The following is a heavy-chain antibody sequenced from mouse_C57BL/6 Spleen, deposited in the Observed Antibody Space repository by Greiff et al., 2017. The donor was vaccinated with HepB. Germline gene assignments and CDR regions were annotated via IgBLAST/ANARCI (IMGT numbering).Heavy chain of an antibody. CDR2: INPNNGGT. Sequence: VQLQQPGAELVKPGASVKMSCKASGYTFTDYYMNWVKQSHGKSLEWIGDINPNNGGTSYNQKFKGKATLTVDKSSSTAYMELRSLTSEDSAVYYCAGDSNYHGFAYWGQGTLVTVSA. D-gene: IGHD2-5*01. CDR3: AGDSNYHGFAY. J-gene: IGHJ3*01. CDR1: GYTFTDYY. V-gene: IGHV1-26*01.